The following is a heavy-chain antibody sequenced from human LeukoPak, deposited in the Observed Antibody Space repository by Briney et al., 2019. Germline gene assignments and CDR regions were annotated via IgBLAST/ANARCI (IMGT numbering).Heavy chain of an antibody. CDR2: INHSGST. CDR1: GGSFSGYY. CDR3: ARGRYYGSGSYYNVGSLFDY. Sequence: TSETLSLTCAVYGGSFSGYYWSWIRQPPGKGLEWIGEINHSGSTNYNPSLKSRVTISVDTSKNQFSLKLSSVTAADTAVYCCARGRYYGSGSYYNVGSLFDYWGQGTLVTVSS. J-gene: IGHJ4*02. V-gene: IGHV4-34*01. D-gene: IGHD3-10*01.